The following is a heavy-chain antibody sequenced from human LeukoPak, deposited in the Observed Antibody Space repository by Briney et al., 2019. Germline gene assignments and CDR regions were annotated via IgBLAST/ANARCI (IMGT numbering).Heavy chain of an antibody. CDR3: ARIILWNSFDC. Sequence: GGSLRLSCTTSGFTFGDYAMSWVRQAPGKGLEWVGFIRSKAFGGTTEYAASVKGRFTVSRDDSKSIAYLQMSSLKTEDTAVYYCARIILWNSFDCWGQGTLVTVSS. J-gene: IGHJ4*02. V-gene: IGHV3-49*04. D-gene: IGHD2-21*01. CDR2: IRSKAFGGTT. CDR1: GFTFGDYA.